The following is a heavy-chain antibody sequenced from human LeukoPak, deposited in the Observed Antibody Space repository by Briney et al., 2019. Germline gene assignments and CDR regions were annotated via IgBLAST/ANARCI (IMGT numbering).Heavy chain of an antibody. CDR1: GFTFSSYS. J-gene: IGHJ6*03. CDR3: AREGGGGSYYYYMDV. Sequence: PGGSLRLSCAASGFTFSSYSMNWVRQAPGKGLEWVSSITGSSSYIYYADSVKGRFTISRDNAKNSLYLQMNSLRAEDTAVYYCAREGGGGSYYYYMDVWGKGTTVTVSS. V-gene: IGHV3-21*01. D-gene: IGHD1-26*01. CDR2: ITGSSSYI.